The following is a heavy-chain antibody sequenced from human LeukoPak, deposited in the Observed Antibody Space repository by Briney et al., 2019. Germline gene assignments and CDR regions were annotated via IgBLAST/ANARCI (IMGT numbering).Heavy chain of an antibody. D-gene: IGHD6-19*01. CDR3: ARAYSSGWYLDY. Sequence: ASVKVSCKASGYTFTSYGISWVRQAPGQGLEWMGWISAYNGNTNYAQKLQGRVTMTTDTSTSTAYMELRSLRPDDTAVYYCARAYSSGWYLDYWGQGTLVTVSS. CDR2: ISAYNGNT. CDR1: GYTFTSYG. J-gene: IGHJ4*02. V-gene: IGHV1-18*01.